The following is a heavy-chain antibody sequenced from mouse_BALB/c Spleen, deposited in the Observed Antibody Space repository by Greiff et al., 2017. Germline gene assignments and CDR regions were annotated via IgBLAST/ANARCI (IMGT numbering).Heavy chain of an antibody. CDR1: GYTFTDYE. CDR2: IDPETGGT. Sequence: VQLQQSGAELVRPGASVTLSCKASGYTFTDYEMHWVKQTPVHGLEWIGAIDPETGGTAYNQKFKGKATLTADKSSSTAYMELRSLTSEDSAVYYCTRNYRYDEAWFAYWGQGTLVTVSA. V-gene: IGHV1-15*01. CDR3: TRNYRYDEAWFAY. J-gene: IGHJ3*01. D-gene: IGHD2-14*01.